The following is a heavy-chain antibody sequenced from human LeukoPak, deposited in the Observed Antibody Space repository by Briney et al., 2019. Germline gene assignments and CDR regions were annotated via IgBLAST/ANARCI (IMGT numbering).Heavy chain of an antibody. J-gene: IGHJ3*02. CDR1: GGSISSGSYY. CDR2: IYYSGST. CDR3: ARDSGYSSGWLVDDAFDI. D-gene: IGHD6-19*01. V-gene: IGHV4-61*01. Sequence: SETLSLTCTVSGGSISSGSYYWSWIRQPPGKGLEWIGYIYYSGSTNYNPSLKSRVTISVDTSKNQFSLKLSSVTAADTAVYYCARDSGYSSGWLVDDAFDIWGQGTMVTVSS.